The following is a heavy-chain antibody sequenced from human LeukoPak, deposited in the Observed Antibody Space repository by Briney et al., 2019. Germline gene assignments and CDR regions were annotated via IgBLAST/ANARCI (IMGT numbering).Heavy chain of an antibody. J-gene: IGHJ4*02. V-gene: IGHV3-23*01. CDR3: VKDSGCSGYDLLTGPINY. CDR1: GFTFSSYA. CDR2: ISGSGGST. D-gene: IGHD5-12*01. Sequence: GGSLRLSCAASGFTFSSYAMTWVRQAPGKGLEWVSAISGSGGSTYYADSVKGRFTISRDNSKNTLYLQMNSLRAEDTAVHYCVKDSGCSGYDLLTGPINYWGQGTLVTVSS.